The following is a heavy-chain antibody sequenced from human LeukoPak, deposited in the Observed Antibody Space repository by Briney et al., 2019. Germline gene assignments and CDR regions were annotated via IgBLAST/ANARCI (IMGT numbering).Heavy chain of an antibody. Sequence: ASVNVSCKASGYTFTGYYMHWVRQAPGQGLEWMGRINPNSGGTNYAQKFQGRVTMTRDTSPSTAYMELSRLRSDDTAVYYCARVDTRSSSSSLLGYWGQGTLVTVSS. CDR1: GYTFTGYY. CDR2: INPNSGGT. J-gene: IGHJ4*02. D-gene: IGHD6-6*01. V-gene: IGHV1-2*06. CDR3: ARVDTRSSSSSLLGY.